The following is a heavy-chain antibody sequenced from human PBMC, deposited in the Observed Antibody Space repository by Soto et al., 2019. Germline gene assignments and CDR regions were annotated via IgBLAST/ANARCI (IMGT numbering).Heavy chain of an antibody. CDR3: ARMDSGSYRFFDY. J-gene: IGHJ4*02. CDR1: GFSLSTSGMR. CDR2: IDWDDDK. D-gene: IGHD1-26*01. Sequence: SGPTLVNPTQTLTLTCTFSGFSLSTSGMRVSWIRQPPGKALEWLARIDWDDDKFYSTSLKTRLTISKDTSKNQVVLTMTNMDPVDTAKYYCARMDSGSYRFFDYWGQGTLVTVSS. V-gene: IGHV2-70*04.